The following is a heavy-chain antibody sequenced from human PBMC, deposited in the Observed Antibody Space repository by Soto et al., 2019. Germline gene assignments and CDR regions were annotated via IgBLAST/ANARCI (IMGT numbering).Heavy chain of an antibody. CDR1: GFTFSSYW. J-gene: IGHJ4*02. V-gene: IGHV3-74*03. CDR3: ARVETWSSTRLYSVFDY. CDR2: INSDGSST. D-gene: IGHD2-2*01. Sequence: EVQLVESGGGLVQPGGSLRLSCAASGFTFSSYWMHWVRQAPGKGLVWVSRINSDGSSTTYADSVKGRFTISRDNAKNTLYLLLNSLRAEDTAVYYCARVETWSSTRLYSVFDYWGQGTLVTVSS.